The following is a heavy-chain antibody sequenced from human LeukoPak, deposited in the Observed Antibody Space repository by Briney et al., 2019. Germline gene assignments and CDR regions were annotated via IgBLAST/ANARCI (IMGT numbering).Heavy chain of an antibody. D-gene: IGHD1-1*01. CDR2: INPNRGGT. J-gene: IGHJ4*02. CDR1: GYTFTGYY. Sequence: GASVKVSCKASGYTFTGYYMHWVRQAPGQGLEWTGWINPNRGGTNYAQKFQGRVTMTRDTSISTACMELSRLRSDDTAVYYWARGVGKRDRTSFDYWGQGTLVTVSS. CDR3: ARGVGKRDRTSFDY. V-gene: IGHV1-2*02.